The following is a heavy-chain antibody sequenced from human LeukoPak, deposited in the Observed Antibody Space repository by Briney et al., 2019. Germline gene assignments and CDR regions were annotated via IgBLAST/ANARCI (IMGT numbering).Heavy chain of an antibody. V-gene: IGHV4-59*01. Sequence: RSETLSLTCTVSGGSISSYYWSWIRQPPGKGLEWIGYIYYSGSTNYNPSLKGRVTISVDTSKNQFSLKLSSVTAADTAVYYCASSPGSLRFDYWGQGTLVTVSS. CDR2: IYYSGST. D-gene: IGHD3-10*01. J-gene: IGHJ4*02. CDR1: GGSISSYY. CDR3: ASSPGSLRFDY.